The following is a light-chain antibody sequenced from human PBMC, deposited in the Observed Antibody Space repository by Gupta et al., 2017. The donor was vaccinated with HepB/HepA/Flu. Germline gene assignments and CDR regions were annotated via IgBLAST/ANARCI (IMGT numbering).Light chain of an antibody. CDR3: QQSDSTPYT. Sequence: DIQMTQFPSSLSASVGDRVTITCRASQSISTYVNWYQQKPGKVPNVLISAASSLRSGVPARFSGSGSGTDFTLTISRLQPEDSATYYCQQSDSTPYTFGQGTKLEIK. CDR2: AAS. V-gene: IGKV1-39*01. CDR1: QSISTY. J-gene: IGKJ2*01.